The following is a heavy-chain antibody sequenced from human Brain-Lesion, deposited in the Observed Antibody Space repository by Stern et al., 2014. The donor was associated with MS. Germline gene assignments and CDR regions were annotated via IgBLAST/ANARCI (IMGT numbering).Heavy chain of an antibody. CDR2: LTEDGAEK. CDR1: GFAFGNYW. CDR3: ARVYNTIYGIVTQRGSGMDV. J-gene: IGHJ6*02. Sequence: EVQLEESGGGLVKPGGSLTISCTAAGFAFGNYWITWVRQAPGKGLEWVANLTEDGAEKNSVESVKGRFTIPRDTDRHSLYLQHNSLRVAATALYYCARVYNTIYGIVTQRGSGMDVWGQGTTVIVSS. D-gene: IGHD3-3*01. V-gene: IGHV3-7*01.